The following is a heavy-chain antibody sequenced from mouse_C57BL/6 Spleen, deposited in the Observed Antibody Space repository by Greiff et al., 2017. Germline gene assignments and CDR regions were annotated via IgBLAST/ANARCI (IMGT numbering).Heavy chain of an antibody. CDR2: IWRGGST. Sequence: VTLMESGPGLVQPSQSLSITCTVSGFSLTSYGVHWVRPSPGKGLEWLGVIWRGGSTDYNAAFMSRLSITKDNSKSQVFFKMNSLQADDTAIYYCAGGNPWFMDYWGQGTSVTVSS. J-gene: IGHJ4*01. V-gene: IGHV2-5*01. D-gene: IGHD1-1*02. CDR1: GFSLTSYG. CDR3: AGGNPWFMDY.